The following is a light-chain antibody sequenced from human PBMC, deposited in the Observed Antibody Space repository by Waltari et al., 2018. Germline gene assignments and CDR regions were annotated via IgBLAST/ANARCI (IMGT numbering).Light chain of an antibody. Sequence: QSVLTQTPSASGTPGQRVTISCSGSRFNIGRHTVNWYQQLPGTAPKLIMFGNTHRPSGVAGRLPGSTSGPSASLAISGLQSEDEADYDCGVWDDSLNGVVFGGGTKLTVL. J-gene: IGLJ2*01. CDR1: RFNIGRHT. CDR2: GNT. CDR3: GVWDDSLNGVV. V-gene: IGLV1-44*01.